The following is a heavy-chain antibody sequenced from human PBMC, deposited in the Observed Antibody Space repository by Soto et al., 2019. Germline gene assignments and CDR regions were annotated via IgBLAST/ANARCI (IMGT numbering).Heavy chain of an antibody. J-gene: IGHJ6*02. CDR1: GFTFSSYA. CDR2: ISGSGGST. V-gene: IGHV3-23*01. D-gene: IGHD6-13*01. Sequence: GGSLRLSCAASGFTFSSYAMSWVRQAPGKGLEWVSAISGSGGSTYYADSVKGRFTISRDNSKNTLYLQMNSLRAEDTAVYYCAKDQMSAAAGPYYYGMDVWGQGTTVTVSS. CDR3: AKDQMSAAAGPYYYGMDV.